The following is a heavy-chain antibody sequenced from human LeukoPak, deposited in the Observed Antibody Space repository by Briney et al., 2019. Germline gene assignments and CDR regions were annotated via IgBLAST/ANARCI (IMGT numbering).Heavy chain of an antibody. V-gene: IGHV3-48*03. CDR2: INSGDNVE. D-gene: IGHD2-8*01. J-gene: IGHJ5*02. CDR3: ARDTVNGPFVISLDL. CDR1: GFSLRSSE. Sequence: HTGGSLRLSCEASGFSLRSSEMNWVRQAPGKGPEWVAHINSGDNVEFYADSVRGRFTMSRDNELLYLHLNSLRDEDTAVYYCARDTVNGPFVISLDLWGQGVMVTVSS.